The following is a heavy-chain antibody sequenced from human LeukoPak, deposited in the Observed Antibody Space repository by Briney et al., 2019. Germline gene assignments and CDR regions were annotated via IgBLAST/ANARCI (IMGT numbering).Heavy chain of an antibody. CDR2: ISGSGGST. CDR1: GFTFSSYA. CDR3: ARERRCSSTSCPPGAFDI. D-gene: IGHD2-2*01. V-gene: IGHV3-23*01. J-gene: IGHJ4*02. Sequence: PGGSLRLSCAASGFTFSSYAMSWVRQAPGKGLEWVSAISGSGGSTYYADSVRGRFTISRDNSKNTLYLQMNSLRAEDTAVYYCARERRCSSTSCPPGAFDIWGQGTLVTVSS.